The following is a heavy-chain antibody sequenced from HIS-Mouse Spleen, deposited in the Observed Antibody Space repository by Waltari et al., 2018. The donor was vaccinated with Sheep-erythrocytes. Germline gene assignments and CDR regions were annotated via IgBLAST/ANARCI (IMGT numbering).Heavy chain of an antibody. D-gene: IGHD1-26*01. V-gene: IGHV1-69*09. CDR1: GGTFSSYA. CDR2: SLPILGIA. Sequence: QVQLVQSGAEVKKPGASVKVSCKASGGTFSSYASSWVRQAPGQGLEWMGSSLPILGIANYAQKFQGRVTITADKATSTAYMELSSLRSEDTAVYYCAQTGATTPHFDYWGQGTLVTVSS. J-gene: IGHJ4*02. CDR3: AQTGATTPHFDY.